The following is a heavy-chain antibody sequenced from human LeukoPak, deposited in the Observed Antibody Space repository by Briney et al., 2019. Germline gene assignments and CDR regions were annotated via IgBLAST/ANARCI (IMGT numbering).Heavy chain of an antibody. J-gene: IGHJ4*02. D-gene: IGHD1-7*01. V-gene: IGHV3-23*01. CDR1: GFTFSSYA. CDR3: AKKKRELRGFDY. Sequence: GGSLRLSCAASGFTFSSYAMSWVRQAPGKGLEWVSVIGGSGGSTYYADSVKGRFTISRDNSKNTLYLQMSSLRAEDTAVYYCAKKKRELRGFDYWGQETLVTVSS. CDR2: IGGSGGST.